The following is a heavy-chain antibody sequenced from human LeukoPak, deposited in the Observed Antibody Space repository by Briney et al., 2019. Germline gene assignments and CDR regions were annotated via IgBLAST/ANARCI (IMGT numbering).Heavy chain of an antibody. D-gene: IGHD6-19*01. CDR3: ARDLPWLVRHFDY. V-gene: IGHV1-2*02. Sequence: ASVKVSCKASGYTFTGYYMHWVRQAPGQGLEWMGWINPNSGGTNYAQKFQGRVTMTRDASISTAYMELSRLRSDDTAVYYCARDLPWLVRHFDYWGQGTLVTVSS. J-gene: IGHJ4*02. CDR2: INPNSGGT. CDR1: GYTFTGYY.